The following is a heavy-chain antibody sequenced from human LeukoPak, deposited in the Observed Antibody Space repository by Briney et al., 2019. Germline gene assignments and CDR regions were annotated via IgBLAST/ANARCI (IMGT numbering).Heavy chain of an antibody. CDR1: GFSFSTYG. D-gene: IGHD6-19*01. V-gene: IGHV3-23*01. J-gene: IGHJ4*02. Sequence: GGSLRLSCVASGFSFSTYGMSWVRQAPGRGLEWVSALSGRGGSTYYADSVKGRFTISRDSSKNTLYLQMNSLRAEDTAIYYCAKRVAYNSGYYFDYWGQGTLVTVSS. CDR2: LSGRGGST. CDR3: AKRVAYNSGYYFDY.